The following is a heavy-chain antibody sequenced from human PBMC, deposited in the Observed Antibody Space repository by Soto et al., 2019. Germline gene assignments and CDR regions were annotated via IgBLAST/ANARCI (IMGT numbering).Heavy chain of an antibody. CDR3: ARASYDSSTYYLDY. CDR1: GASISSGDYY. J-gene: IGHJ4*02. CDR2: IYYSGNT. V-gene: IGHV4-30-4*01. D-gene: IGHD3-22*01. Sequence: QVQLQESGPGLVKPSQTLSLTCTVSGASISSGDYYWTWIRQPPGKGLEWIGSIYYSGNTYYNPSLKSRVTISVYPSNNQFSLKLSSVTAADTAVYYCARASYDSSTYYLDYWGQGTLVTVSS.